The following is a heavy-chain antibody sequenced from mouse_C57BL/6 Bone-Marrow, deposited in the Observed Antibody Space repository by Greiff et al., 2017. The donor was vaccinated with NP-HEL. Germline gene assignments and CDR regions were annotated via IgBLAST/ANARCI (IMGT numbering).Heavy chain of an antibody. Sequence: QVQLQQPGTELVKPGASVKLSCKASGYTFTSYWMHWVKQRTGQGLEWIGNINPSNGGTNYNEKFKSKATLTVDKSSSTAYMQLSSLTSDDSAVYYCAREDYGSSFYYAMDYWGQGTSVTVSS. CDR1: GYTFTSYW. CDR3: AREDYGSSFYYAMDY. CDR2: INPSNGGT. J-gene: IGHJ4*01. D-gene: IGHD1-1*01. V-gene: IGHV1-53*01.